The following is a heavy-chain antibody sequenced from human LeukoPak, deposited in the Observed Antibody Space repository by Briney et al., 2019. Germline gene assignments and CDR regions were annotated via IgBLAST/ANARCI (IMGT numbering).Heavy chain of an antibody. CDR3: AKVSSNYYGSGSYQTLDY. J-gene: IGHJ4*02. CDR2: ISGSGGST. D-gene: IGHD3-10*01. Sequence: GGSLRLSCAASGFTFSSYAMSWVRQAPGKGLEWVSAISGSGGSTYYADSVKGRFTISRDNSKNTLDLQMNSLRAEDTAVYYCAKVSSNYYGSGSYQTLDYWGQGILVTVSS. CDR1: GFTFSSYA. V-gene: IGHV3-23*01.